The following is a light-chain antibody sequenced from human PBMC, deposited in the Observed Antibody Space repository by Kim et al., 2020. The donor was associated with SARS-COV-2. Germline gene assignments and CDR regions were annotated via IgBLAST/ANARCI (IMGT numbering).Light chain of an antibody. Sequence: DIQMTQSPSSLSASVGDRVTITCRTSQSISTSLNWYQQKPGRTPELLIYGASNLQRGVPSRFSGSGSGTDFTLTISSLQPEDFATYYCQQSYITPLTFGQGTKLEIK. CDR3: QQSYITPLT. CDR2: GAS. J-gene: IGKJ2*01. V-gene: IGKV1-39*01. CDR1: QSISTS.